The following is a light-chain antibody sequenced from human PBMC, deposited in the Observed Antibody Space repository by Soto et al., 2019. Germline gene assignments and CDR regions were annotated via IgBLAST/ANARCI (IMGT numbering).Light chain of an antibody. CDR2: EGS. Sequence: QSALTQPASVPGSPGQAITISFTGTSSDVGYYNLVSWYRQYPGKAPKLILYEGSERHSGVSNRFSGSKSGNTASLTISGLQPDDEADYYCCSYAGSQTYVFGAGTKLTVL. J-gene: IGLJ1*01. CDR3: CSYAGSQTYV. V-gene: IGLV2-23*01. CDR1: SSDVGYYNL.